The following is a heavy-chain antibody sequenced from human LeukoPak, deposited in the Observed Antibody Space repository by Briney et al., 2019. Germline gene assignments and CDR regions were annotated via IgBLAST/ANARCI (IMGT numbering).Heavy chain of an antibody. V-gene: IGHV4-30-2*01. CDR1: GGSISSGGYS. CDR3: ARAAVTTFYPYYFDY. J-gene: IGHJ4*02. Sequence: SETLSLTCAVSGGSISSGGYSWSWIRQPPGKGLEWIGYIYHSGSTYYNPSLKSRVTISVDRSKNQFSLKLSSVTAADTAVYYCARAAVTTFYPYYFDYWGQGTLVTVSS. CDR2: IYHSGST. D-gene: IGHD4-17*01.